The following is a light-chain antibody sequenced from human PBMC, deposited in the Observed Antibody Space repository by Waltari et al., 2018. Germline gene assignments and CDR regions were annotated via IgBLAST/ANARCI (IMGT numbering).Light chain of an antibody. CDR2: DVT. Sequence: QSALTQPASVSGSPGQSITISCPGTSSDVGGYNSVFWYQQHPGRAPKLIIYDVTNRPSGVSDRFSGSKSGNTASLTISGLQAEDEADYYCSSYRSSSPHVFGSGTKVTVL. CDR1: SSDVGGYNS. CDR3: SSYRSSSPHV. J-gene: IGLJ1*01. V-gene: IGLV2-14*03.